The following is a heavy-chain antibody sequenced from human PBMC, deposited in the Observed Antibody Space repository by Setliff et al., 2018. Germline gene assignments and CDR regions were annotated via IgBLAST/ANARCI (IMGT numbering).Heavy chain of an antibody. CDR3: ARAGVAAADRKGLLEY. Sequence: SVKVSCKASGGTFSGYAFSWVRQAPGQGLQWVGGITPIFETAHYAQKFQDRVTMTSDTSTSTVYMEFTGLTSEDTAVYYCARAGVAAADRKGLLEYWGQGTLVTVSS. CDR1: GGTFSGYA. CDR2: ITPIFETA. J-gene: IGHJ4*02. V-gene: IGHV1-69*05. D-gene: IGHD6-13*01.